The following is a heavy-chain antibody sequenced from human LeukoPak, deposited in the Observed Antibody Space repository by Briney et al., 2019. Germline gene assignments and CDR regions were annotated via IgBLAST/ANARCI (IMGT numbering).Heavy chain of an antibody. Sequence: PSETLSLTCTVSGGSITSYYWMWIRQPAGKGLEWIGRFYISGNTKQYRPSLQTRVTVSPDTSKNQFSLKLNSVTAADTAVYYCARDVHGRDYYYYVDVWGKGTTVTVSS. CDR3: ARDVHGRDYYYYVDV. V-gene: IGHV4-4*07. CDR2: FYISGNT. J-gene: IGHJ6*03. D-gene: IGHD1-26*01. CDR1: GGSITSYY.